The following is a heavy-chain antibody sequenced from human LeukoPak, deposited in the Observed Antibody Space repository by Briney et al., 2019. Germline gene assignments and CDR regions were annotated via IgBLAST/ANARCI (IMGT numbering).Heavy chain of an antibody. CDR1: GFTFSSYW. J-gene: IGHJ4*02. Sequence: GGSLRLSCAASGFTFSSYWMHWVRHAPGKGLVWVSVLYSGGSTYYADSVKGRFTISRDNAKNSLYLQMHSLRAEDTAVYYCARVGRSTWYGWGQGTLVTVSS. CDR2: LYSGGST. V-gene: IGHV3-66*01. CDR3: ARVGRSTWYG. D-gene: IGHD6-13*01.